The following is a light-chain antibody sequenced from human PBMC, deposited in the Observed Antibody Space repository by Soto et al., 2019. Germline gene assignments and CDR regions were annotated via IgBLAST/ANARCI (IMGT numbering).Light chain of an antibody. CDR1: SSDGGYYDY. CDR2: EVT. Sequence: QSALTQPPSASGFPGQSVTTSCTGTSSDGGYYDYVSWYQQHPGKAPKRVIYEVTKRPSGVPGRVSASKSGNTASLTVSGLRAEDEADYYCSSYAGSNNFVFGSGTKVTVL. CDR3: SSYAGSNNFV. V-gene: IGLV2-8*01. J-gene: IGLJ1*01.